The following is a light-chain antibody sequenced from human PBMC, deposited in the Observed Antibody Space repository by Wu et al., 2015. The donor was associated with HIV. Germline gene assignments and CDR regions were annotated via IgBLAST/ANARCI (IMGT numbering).Light chain of an antibody. V-gene: IGKV1-39*01. Sequence: IQLTQSPSSLSASVGDRVTITCRASQSISSYLNWYQQKPGKAPKLLIYAASSLQSGVPSRFSGSGSGTDFTLTISSLQPEDFATYYCQQSYSTPQDSFGQGPSWRSN. CDR1: QSISSY. J-gene: IGKJ2*03. CDR2: AAS. CDR3: QQSYSTPQDS.